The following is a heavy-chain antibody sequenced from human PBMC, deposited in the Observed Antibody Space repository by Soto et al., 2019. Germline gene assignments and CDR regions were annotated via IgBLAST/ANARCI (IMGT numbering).Heavy chain of an antibody. J-gene: IGHJ4*02. CDR1: EFTFSDYY. CDR3: ARASPIAGADHMDD. D-gene: IGHD6-19*01. Sequence: QVQLVESGGGLVKPGGSLRLSCAASEFTFSDYYMSWIRQAPGKGLEWVAYLSSSGNTIDYADSVKGRFTISRDNAKNSLYLQMNSLRAEDTAVYYCARASPIAGADHMDDWGQGTLVTVSS. V-gene: IGHV3-11*01. CDR2: LSSSGNTI.